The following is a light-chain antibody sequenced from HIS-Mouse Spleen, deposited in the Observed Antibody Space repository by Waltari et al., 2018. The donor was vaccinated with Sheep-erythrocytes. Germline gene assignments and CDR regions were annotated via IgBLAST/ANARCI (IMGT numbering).Light chain of an antibody. J-gene: IGLJ1*01. CDR2: DVS. V-gene: IGLV2-11*01. CDR3: CSYAGSYNHV. CDR1: SSDVGGYNY. Sequence: QSALTQPRSVSGSPGQSVTISCTGTSSDVGGYNYVTWYQQHPGKAPNRMIYDVSKRPSGVPDRFSGSKSGHTASLTISGLQAEDEADYYCCSYAGSYNHVFATGTKVTVL.